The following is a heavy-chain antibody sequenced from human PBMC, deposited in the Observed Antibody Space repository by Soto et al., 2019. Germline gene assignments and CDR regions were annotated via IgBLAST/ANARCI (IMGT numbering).Heavy chain of an antibody. D-gene: IGHD3-22*01. CDR1: GFTFSSYW. V-gene: IGHV3-74*01. CDR2: INSDGSST. Sequence: EVQLVESGGGLVQPGGSLRLSCAASGFTFSSYWMHWVRQAPGKGLVWVSRINSDGSSTSYADSVKGRFTISRDNAKNTLYLQMNSLRAEDTTVYYCAGYYDSSTLDYWGQGTLVTVSS. CDR3: AGYYDSSTLDY. J-gene: IGHJ4*02.